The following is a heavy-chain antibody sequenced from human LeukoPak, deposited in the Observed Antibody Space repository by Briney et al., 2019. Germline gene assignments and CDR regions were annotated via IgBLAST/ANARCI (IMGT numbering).Heavy chain of an antibody. D-gene: IGHD2-8*01. J-gene: IGHJ5*01. Sequence: SETLSLTCSVSGDSISDFYWNWIRQSPEKGLEWIGNIHYSGSSIYNPSLMSRVSMSIDTSMKQFFLNLTSATAADTSVYYCVLAPNSNWFDFWGQGILVTVSS. V-gene: IGHV4-59*08. CDR2: IHYSGSS. CDR1: GDSISDFY. CDR3: VLAPNSNWFDF.